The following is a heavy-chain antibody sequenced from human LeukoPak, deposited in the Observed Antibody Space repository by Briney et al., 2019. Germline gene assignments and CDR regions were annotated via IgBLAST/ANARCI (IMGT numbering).Heavy chain of an antibody. V-gene: IGHV1-69*06. J-gene: IGHJ5*02. CDR1: GDIFNSFT. D-gene: IGHD6-19*01. CDR2: IIPIFGTA. CDR3: ARDASSSWTTGYSSGWYFWA. Sequence: ASVKVSCKASGDIFNSFTISWVRQAPGQGLEWMGGIIPIFGTANYAQKFQGRVTITADKSTSTAYMELSSLRSEDTAVYYCARDASSSWTTGYSSGWYFWAWGQGTLVTVSS.